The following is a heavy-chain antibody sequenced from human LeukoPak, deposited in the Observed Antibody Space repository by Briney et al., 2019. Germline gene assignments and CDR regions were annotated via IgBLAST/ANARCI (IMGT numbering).Heavy chain of an antibody. CDR2: ISGGGDAT. CDR3: AKAPNYYDSSGYYPGYYFDY. J-gene: IGHJ4*02. CDR1: DFSFITYA. V-gene: IGHV3-23*01. D-gene: IGHD3-22*01. Sequence: PGGSLRLSCAASDFSFITYAMSWVRQAPGKGLEWVSTISGGGDATYYADSVKGRFTISRDNSKNTLYLQMNSLRVEDTAVYYCAKAPNYYDSSGYYPGYYFDYWGQGTLVTVSS.